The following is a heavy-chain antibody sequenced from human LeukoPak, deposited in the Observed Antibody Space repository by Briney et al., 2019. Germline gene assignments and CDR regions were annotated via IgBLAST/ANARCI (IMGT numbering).Heavy chain of an antibody. D-gene: IGHD1-26*01. CDR2: MNPNSGNT. CDR3: ARTSGSYYYFDY. J-gene: IGHJ4*02. V-gene: IGHV1-8*02. Sequence: ASVKVSCKASGYTFTGYYMHWVRQAPGQGLEWMGWMNPNSGNTGYAQKFQGRVTMTRNTSISTAYMELSSLRSEDTAVYYCARTSGSYYYFDYWGQGTLVTVSS. CDR1: GYTFTGYY.